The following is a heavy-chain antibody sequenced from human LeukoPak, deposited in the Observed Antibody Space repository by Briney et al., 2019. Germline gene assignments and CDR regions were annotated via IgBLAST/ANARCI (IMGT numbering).Heavy chain of an antibody. V-gene: IGHV1-69*13. J-gene: IGHJ4*02. D-gene: IGHD2-15*01. CDR1: GGTFSSYA. Sequence: SVKVSCKASGGTFSSYAISWLRQAPGQGLEWMGGIIPILGTANYAQKFQGRVTITADESTSTAYMELSSLRSEDTAVYYCARDRGYCSGGSCYSFEYWGQGTLVTVSS. CDR2: IIPILGTA. CDR3: ARDRGYCSGGSCYSFEY.